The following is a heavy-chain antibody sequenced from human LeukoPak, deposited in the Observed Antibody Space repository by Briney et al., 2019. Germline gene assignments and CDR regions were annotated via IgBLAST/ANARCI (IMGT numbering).Heavy chain of an antibody. V-gene: IGHV1-2*04. D-gene: IGHD1-26*01. CDR2: INPNSGGT. J-gene: IGHJ4*02. CDR1: GYTFTGHY. Sequence: TSVKVSCKASGYTFTGHYMHWVRQAPGQGLEWMGWINPNSGGTNYAQKFQGWVTMTRDTSISTAYMELSRLRSDDTAVYYCARDMLGSGSYFDYWGQGTLVTVSS. CDR3: ARDMLGSGSYFDY.